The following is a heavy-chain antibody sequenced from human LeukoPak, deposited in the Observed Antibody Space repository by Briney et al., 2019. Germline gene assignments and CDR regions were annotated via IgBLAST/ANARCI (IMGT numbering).Heavy chain of an antibody. J-gene: IGHJ6*03. CDR3: ANGYCSTTSCSNYYYYMDV. CDR2: ISSSSSTI. V-gene: IGHV3-48*01. CDR1: GFTFSSYS. D-gene: IGHD2-2*01. Sequence: GGSLRLSCAASGFTFSSYSMNWVRQAPGKGLEWVSYISSSSSTIYYADSVKGRFTISRDNAKNSLYLQMNSLRAEDTAVYYCANGYCSTTSCSNYYYYMDVWGKGTTVTVSS.